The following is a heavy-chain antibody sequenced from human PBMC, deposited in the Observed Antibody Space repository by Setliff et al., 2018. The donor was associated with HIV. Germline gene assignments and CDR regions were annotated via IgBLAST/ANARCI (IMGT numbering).Heavy chain of an antibody. CDR3: ARGQGPVDY. V-gene: IGHV1-2*06. CDR2: ISPNYGGT. Sequence: ASVKVSCKASGYTFTSYYMHWVRQAPGQGLEWMGRISPNYGGTHYPQKFQGRVTLTSDTSISTAYMELSGLTSDDTAVYYCARGQGPVDYWGQGTLVTVSS. J-gene: IGHJ4*02. CDR1: GYTFTSYY.